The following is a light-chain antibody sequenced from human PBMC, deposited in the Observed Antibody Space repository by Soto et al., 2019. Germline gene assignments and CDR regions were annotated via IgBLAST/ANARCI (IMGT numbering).Light chain of an antibody. J-gene: IGKJ5*01. Sequence: IQMTQFPSSLSASLGDRVTITCRASQSIANYLNWYQQKPGKAPKLLIYGASSLQRGVPSRFSGSEFGTEFTLTISSLQPEDFATYYCHQSYSTPQTFGQGTRLEIK. V-gene: IGKV1-39*01. CDR2: GAS. CDR3: HQSYSTPQT. CDR1: QSIANY.